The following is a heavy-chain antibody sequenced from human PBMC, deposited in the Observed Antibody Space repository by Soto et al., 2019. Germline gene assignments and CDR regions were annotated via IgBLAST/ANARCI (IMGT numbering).Heavy chain of an antibody. CDR1: GFTFSSFA. CDR2: IGASGAGT. V-gene: IGHV3-23*01. CDR3: ALRKTGSYFDY. J-gene: IGHJ4*02. Sequence: EVQLLESGGALVQPGGSLRLSCAASGFTFSSFAISWVRQAPGKGLEWVSGIGASGAGTYYADSVKGRFIISRDNSKSTLHLQMNSLRAEDTAVYYCALRKTGSYFDYWGQGTLVTVSS. D-gene: IGHD1-26*01.